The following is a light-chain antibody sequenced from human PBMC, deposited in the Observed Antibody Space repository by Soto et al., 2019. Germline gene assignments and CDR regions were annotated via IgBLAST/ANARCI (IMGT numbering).Light chain of an antibody. CDR2: EVN. Sequence: QSALTQPASVSESPGQSITISCIGTSTDVGGYDHVSWYQQHPGKAPRLMIYEVNNRPSGVPNRFSGSKSGNTASLTISGLQAEDEADYYCSSKTSSRTPFVFGTGTKLTVL. J-gene: IGLJ1*01. CDR1: STDVGGYDH. V-gene: IGLV2-14*01. CDR3: SSKTSSRTPFV.